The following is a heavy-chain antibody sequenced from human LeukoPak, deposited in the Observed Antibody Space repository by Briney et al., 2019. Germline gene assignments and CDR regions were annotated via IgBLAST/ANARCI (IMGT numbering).Heavy chain of an antibody. CDR1: GYTFSTYG. CDR3: ARGYSSTMRTTGNDY. D-gene: IGHD1-1*01. J-gene: IGHJ4*02. Sequence: ASVKVSCKASGYTFSTYGINWVRQATGQGLEWMGWMNPNSGNTGYAQKFQGRVIMTRETSINTAYMELYSLRSDDTAVYYCARGYSSTMRTTGNDYWGQGTLVTVSS. V-gene: IGHV1-8*02. CDR2: MNPNSGNT.